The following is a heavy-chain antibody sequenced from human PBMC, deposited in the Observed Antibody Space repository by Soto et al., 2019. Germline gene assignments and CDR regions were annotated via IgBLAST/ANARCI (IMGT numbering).Heavy chain of an antibody. CDR3: ARDSSGWYPSLYYFDY. Sequence: VGALRLSCAPSVFTFSSYGMPLVRDTLIKGLVWVAVKWYDGSNKYYADSVKGRFTISRDNSKNTLYLQMNSLRAEDTAVYYCARDSSGWYPSLYYFDYWGQGTLVTVS. CDR2: KWYDGSNK. V-gene: IGHV3-33*01. D-gene: IGHD6-19*01. J-gene: IGHJ4*02. CDR1: VFTFSSYG.